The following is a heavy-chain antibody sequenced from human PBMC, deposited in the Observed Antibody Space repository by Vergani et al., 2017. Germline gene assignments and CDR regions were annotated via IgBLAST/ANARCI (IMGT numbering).Heavy chain of an antibody. Sequence: QVQLQESGPGLVKPSQTLSLTCTVSGGSISSGDYYWSWIRQPPGKGLEWIGYIYYSGSTDYNPSLKSRVTISVDTSKNQFSLKLSSVTAADTAVYYCARRTYYYGSGSYSVFDYWGQGTLVTVSS. CDR2: IYYSGST. D-gene: IGHD3-10*01. CDR1: GGSISSGDYY. J-gene: IGHJ4*02. CDR3: ARRTYYYGSGSYSVFDY. V-gene: IGHV4-30-4*08.